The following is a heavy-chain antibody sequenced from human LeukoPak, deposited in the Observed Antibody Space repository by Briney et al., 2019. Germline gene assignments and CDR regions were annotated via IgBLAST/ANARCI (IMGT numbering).Heavy chain of an antibody. CDR3: AKDRSSGWVVFDY. Sequence: PGGSLRLSCAASGFTFSSYGMHWVRQAPGKGLEWVAVISYDGSNKYYADSVKGRFTISRDNSKNTLYPQMNSLRAEDTAVYYCAKDRSSGWVVFDYWGQGTLVTVSS. J-gene: IGHJ4*02. CDR2: ISYDGSNK. CDR1: GFTFSSYG. V-gene: IGHV3-30*18. D-gene: IGHD6-19*01.